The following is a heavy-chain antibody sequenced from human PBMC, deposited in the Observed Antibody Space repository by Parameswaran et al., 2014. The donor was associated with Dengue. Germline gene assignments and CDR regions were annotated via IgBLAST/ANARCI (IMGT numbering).Heavy chain of an antibody. CDR2: ISSSGGTM. CDR3: ARGDLDGYNYRNFDY. J-gene: IGHJ4*02. D-gene: IGHD5-24*01. V-gene: IGHV3-11*01. Sequence: RWIRQPPGKGLEWVSHISSSGGTMYYADSVKGRFTISRDNAKNSLYLQMNSLRAEDTAVYYCARGDLDGYNYRNFDYWGQGNPGHRLL.